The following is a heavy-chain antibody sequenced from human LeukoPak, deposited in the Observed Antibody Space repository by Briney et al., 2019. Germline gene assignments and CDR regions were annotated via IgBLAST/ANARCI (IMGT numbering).Heavy chain of an antibody. Sequence: PSETLSLTCAVYGGSFSGYYWSWIRQPPGKGLEWIGEINHSGSTNYNPSLKSRVTISVDTSKNQFSLKMSSVTAADAAVYYCATAAYGYGHGFDYWGQGTLVTVSS. D-gene: IGHD5-18*01. CDR2: INHSGST. V-gene: IGHV4-34*01. J-gene: IGHJ4*02. CDR1: GGSFSGYY. CDR3: ATAAYGYGHGFDY.